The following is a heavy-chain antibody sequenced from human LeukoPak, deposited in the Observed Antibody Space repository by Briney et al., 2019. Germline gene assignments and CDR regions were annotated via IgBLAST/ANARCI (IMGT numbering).Heavy chain of an antibody. Sequence: SETLSLTCTVSGGSISSYYWSWIRQPPGKGLEWIGSIYYSGSTYYNPSLKSRVTISVDTSKNQFSLKLSSVTAADTAVYYCASRGARRIQLWFYSFDYWGQGTLVTVSS. CDR3: ASRGARRIQLWFYSFDY. D-gene: IGHD5-18*01. CDR1: GGSISSYY. V-gene: IGHV4-59*05. J-gene: IGHJ4*02. CDR2: IYYSGST.